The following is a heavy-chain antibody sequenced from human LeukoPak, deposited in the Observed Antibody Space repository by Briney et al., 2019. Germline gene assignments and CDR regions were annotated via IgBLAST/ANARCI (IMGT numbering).Heavy chain of an antibody. J-gene: IGHJ3*02. CDR1: GFTFSDYY. CDR3: ARDRGYCSSTSCYRDAFDI. D-gene: IGHD2-2*01. V-gene: IGHV3-11*06. CDR2: ISSSSSYI. Sequence: GGSLRLSCAASGFTFSDYYMSWIRQAPGKGLEWVSSISSSSSYIYYADSVKGRFTISRDNAKNSLYLQMNSLRAEDTAVYYCARDRGYCSSTSCYRDAFDIWGQGTMVTVSS.